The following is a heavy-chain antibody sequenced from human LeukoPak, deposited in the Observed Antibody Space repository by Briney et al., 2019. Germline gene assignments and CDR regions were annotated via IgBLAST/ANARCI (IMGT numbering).Heavy chain of an antibody. CDR1: GGSISSGSYY. D-gene: IGHD2-2*01. CDR2: IYTSGST. Sequence: SQTLSLTCTVSGGSISSGSYYWSWIRQPAGKGLGWIGRIYTSGSTNYNPSLKSRVTISVDTSKNQFSLKLSSVTAADTAVYYCARSVVKTLEAFGIWGQGTMVTVSS. V-gene: IGHV4-61*02. J-gene: IGHJ3*02. CDR3: ARSVVKTLEAFGI.